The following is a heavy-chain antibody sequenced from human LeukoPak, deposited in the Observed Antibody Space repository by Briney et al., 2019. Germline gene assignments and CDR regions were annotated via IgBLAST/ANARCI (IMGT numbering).Heavy chain of an antibody. V-gene: IGHV3-23*01. CDR3: AKDLPRNVLRYFDWLLSLPGFDH. CDR1: GFTFSSYA. D-gene: IGHD3-9*01. J-gene: IGHJ4*02. CDR2: VSGSGGST. Sequence: GGSLRLSCAASGFTFSSYAMSWVRQAPGKGLEWVSAVSGSGGSTYYADSVKGRFTISRDNSKNTLYLQMNSLRAEDTAVYYCAKDLPRNVLRYFDWLLSLPGFDHWGQGTLVTVSS.